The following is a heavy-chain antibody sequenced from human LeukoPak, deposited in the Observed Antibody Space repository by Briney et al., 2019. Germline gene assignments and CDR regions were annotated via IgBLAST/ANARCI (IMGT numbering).Heavy chain of an antibody. Sequence: PGGSLRLSCAASGFTFSSYAMHWVRQAPGKGLEWVAVISYDGSNKYYADSVKGRCTISRDNSKNTLYLQMNSLRAEDTAVYYCAREARGSSWNYFDYWGQGTLVTVSS. CDR2: ISYDGSNK. V-gene: IGHV3-30-3*01. CDR3: AREARGSSWNYFDY. CDR1: GFTFSSYA. D-gene: IGHD6-13*01. J-gene: IGHJ4*02.